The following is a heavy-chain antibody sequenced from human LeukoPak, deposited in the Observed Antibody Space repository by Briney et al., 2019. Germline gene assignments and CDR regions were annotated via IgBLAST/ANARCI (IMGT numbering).Heavy chain of an antibody. V-gene: IGHV4-34*01. J-gene: IGHJ4*02. D-gene: IGHD4-17*01. Sequence: SETLSLTCAVYGGSFSGYYWRWIRQPPGKGLEWIGEINRSGSTNYNPSLKSRVTISVDTSKNQFSLKLSSVTAADTAAYYCTRPYYGDYMNGDYWGQGTLVTVSS. CDR1: GGSFSGYY. CDR3: TRPYYGDYMNGDY. CDR2: INRSGST.